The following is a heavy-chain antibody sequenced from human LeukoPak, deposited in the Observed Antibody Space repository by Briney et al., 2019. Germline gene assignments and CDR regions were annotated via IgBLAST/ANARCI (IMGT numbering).Heavy chain of an antibody. CDR3: ARDQDWNDRGGLDY. J-gene: IGHJ4*02. D-gene: IGHD1-1*01. Sequence: KPGGSLRLSCAASGFTFSSYWMSWVRQAPGKGLEWVSSISTSSIYIYYTDSLKGRFTISRDNARNSLYLQMNSLKAEDTAVYYCARDQDWNDRGGLDYWGQGTLVTVSS. V-gene: IGHV3-21*01. CDR1: GFTFSSYW. CDR2: ISTSSIYI.